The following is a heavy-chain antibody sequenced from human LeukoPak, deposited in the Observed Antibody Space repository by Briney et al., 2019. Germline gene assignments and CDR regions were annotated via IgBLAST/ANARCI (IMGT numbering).Heavy chain of an antibody. D-gene: IGHD3-22*01. V-gene: IGHV3-23*01. CDR1: GITLSNYG. Sequence: GGSLRLSCAVSGITLSNYGMSWVRQAPGKGLEWVAGISDSGGSTNYADSVKGRFTISRDNPKNTLYLQTNSLRAEDTAVYFCAKRGVVIRVILVGFHKEAYYFDSWGQGALVTVSS. CDR2: ISDSGGST. CDR3: AKRGVVIRVILVGFHKEAYYFDS. J-gene: IGHJ4*02.